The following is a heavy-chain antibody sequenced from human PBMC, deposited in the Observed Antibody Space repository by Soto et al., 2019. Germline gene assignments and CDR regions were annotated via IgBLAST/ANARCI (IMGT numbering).Heavy chain of an antibody. CDR2: ISAYNGNT. Sequence: ASVKVACKASGYTFTSYGISWVRQAPGQGLEWMGWISAYNGNTNYAQKLQGRVTMTTDTSTSTAYMELRSLRSDDTAVYYCARDSYVYSSGYYPEPLDYWGQGTLVPVSS. CDR3: ARDSYVYSSGYYPEPLDY. J-gene: IGHJ4*02. CDR1: GYTFTSYG. D-gene: IGHD3-22*01. V-gene: IGHV1-18*01.